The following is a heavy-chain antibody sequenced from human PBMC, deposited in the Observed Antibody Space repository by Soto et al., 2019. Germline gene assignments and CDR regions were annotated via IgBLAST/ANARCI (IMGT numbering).Heavy chain of an antibody. CDR1: GFTFRSYH. CDR2: ISDSGART. CDR3: VRVCVFRGEWPPVTYFDF. Sequence: GGSLRLSCVASGFTFRSYHMSWVRQAPGKGLEWVSGISDSGARTDYADSVKGRFTVSRDNSKNTLYLQMNALRSEDTAVYYCVRVCVFRGEWPPVTYFDFWGQGIQVTVSS. J-gene: IGHJ4*02. V-gene: IGHV3-23*01. D-gene: IGHD3-3*01.